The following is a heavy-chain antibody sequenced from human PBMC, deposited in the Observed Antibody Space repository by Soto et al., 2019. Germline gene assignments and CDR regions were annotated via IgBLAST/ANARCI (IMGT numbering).Heavy chain of an antibody. D-gene: IGHD6-13*01. J-gene: IGHJ6*02. Sequence: EVQLVESGGGLVQPGGSLRLSCAASGFTFSSYWMSWVRQAPGKGLEWVANIKQDGSEKYYVDSVKGRFTISRDNAKKSLYRQINSLRAEDTAVYYCARDPSVVAAAGIYYYYYGMDVWGQGTTVTVSS. V-gene: IGHV3-7*01. CDR2: IKQDGSEK. CDR3: ARDPSVVAAAGIYYYYYGMDV. CDR1: GFTFSSYW.